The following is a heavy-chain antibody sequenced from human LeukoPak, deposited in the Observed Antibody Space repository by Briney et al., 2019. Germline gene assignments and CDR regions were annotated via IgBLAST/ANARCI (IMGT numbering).Heavy chain of an antibody. Sequence: SETLSLTCTVSGGSISSSSDYYGWIRQPPGKGLEWIGSAYYSGSTYYNPSLKSRVTVSVDTSKNQFSLKLSSVSAADTAVYYCARHRVQRWLGNFDYWGQATLVTVSS. CDR1: GGSISSSSDY. CDR3: ARHRVQRWLGNFDY. J-gene: IGHJ4*02. V-gene: IGHV4-39*01. D-gene: IGHD6-19*01. CDR2: AYYSGST.